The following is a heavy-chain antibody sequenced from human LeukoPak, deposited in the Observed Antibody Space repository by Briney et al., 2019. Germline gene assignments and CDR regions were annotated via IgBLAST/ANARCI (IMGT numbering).Heavy chain of an antibody. V-gene: IGHV3-23*01. Sequence: GSLRLSCAASRFTFSNYSMSWLREAPGEGLEGVSSISGSDTSTYYADSVKGRFTISRDNSKNTLELQMNSLRAEDTAVYYCTKARSASSSSCYNYWGQGILVTVSS. J-gene: IGHJ4*02. D-gene: IGHD2-2*02. CDR2: ISGSDTST. CDR3: TKARSASSSSCYNY. CDR1: RFTFSNYS.